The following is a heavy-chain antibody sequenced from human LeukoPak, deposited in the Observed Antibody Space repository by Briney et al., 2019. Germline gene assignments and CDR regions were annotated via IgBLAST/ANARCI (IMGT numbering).Heavy chain of an antibody. J-gene: IGHJ4*02. Sequence: PGGSLRLSCAASGFTFSSNGMSWVRQAPGQGLEWVSNISGSGGSTYYADSVRGRFTISRDNSKNTLYLQMNSLRAEDTAVYYCAKATMCSSASCRRPYFDYWGQGTLVTVSS. CDR3: AKATMCSSASCRRPYFDY. V-gene: IGHV3-23*01. CDR1: GFTFSSNG. D-gene: IGHD2-2*01. CDR2: ISGSGGST.